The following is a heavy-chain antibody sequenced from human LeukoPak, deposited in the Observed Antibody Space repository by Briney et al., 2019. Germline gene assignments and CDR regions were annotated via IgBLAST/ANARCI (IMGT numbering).Heavy chain of an antibody. J-gene: IGHJ3*02. CDR2: IYYSGST. CDR1: GGSISSSSYY. V-gene: IGHV4-39*01. Sequence: PSETLSLTGTVSGGSISSSSYYWGWIRQPPGKGLEWIGSIYYSGSTYYHPSLKSRVTISVDTSQNQFSLKLSSVTAADTAVYYCGGRAFDIWGQGTMVTVYS. CDR3: GGRAFDI.